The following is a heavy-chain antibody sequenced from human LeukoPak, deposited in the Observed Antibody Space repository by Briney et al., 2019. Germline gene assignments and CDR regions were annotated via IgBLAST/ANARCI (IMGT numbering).Heavy chain of an antibody. CDR2: MNPNSGNT. D-gene: IGHD4-17*01. CDR3: ARSVPYGDTNWFDP. J-gene: IGHJ5*02. Sequence: ASVKVSCKASGYTFTSYDINWVRQATGQGLEWMGWMNPNSGNTGYAQKFRGRVTMTRNTSISTAYMELSSLRSEDTAVYYCARSVPYGDTNWFDPWGQGTLVTVSS. CDR1: GYTFTSYD. V-gene: IGHV1-8*01.